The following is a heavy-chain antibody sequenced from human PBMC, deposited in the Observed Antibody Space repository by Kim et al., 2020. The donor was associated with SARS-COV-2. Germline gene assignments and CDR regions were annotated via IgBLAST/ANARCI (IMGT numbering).Heavy chain of an antibody. V-gene: IGHV4-39*01. D-gene: IGHD1-7*01. CDR3: ARPLELRDDAFDI. CDR1: GGSISSSSYY. J-gene: IGHJ3*02. CDR2: IYYSGST. Sequence: SETLSLTCTVSGGSISSSSYYWGWIRQPPGKGLEWIGSIYYSGSTYYNPSLKSRVTISVDTSKNQFSLKLSSVTAADTAVYYCARPLELRDDAFDIWGQGTMVTVSS.